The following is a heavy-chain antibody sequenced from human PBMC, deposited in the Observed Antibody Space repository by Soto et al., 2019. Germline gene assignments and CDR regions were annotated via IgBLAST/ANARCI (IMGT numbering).Heavy chain of an antibody. Sequence: PGGSLRLSCAASGFTFSSYSMNWVRQAPGKGLEWVSYISSSSSTIYYADSVKGRFTISRDNAKNSLYLQMNSLRAEDTAVYYCARDLYGDYPIYYYYYYMDVWGKGTTVTVSS. J-gene: IGHJ6*03. CDR2: ISSSSSTI. CDR1: GFTFSSYS. D-gene: IGHD4-17*01. CDR3: ARDLYGDYPIYYYYYYMDV. V-gene: IGHV3-48*01.